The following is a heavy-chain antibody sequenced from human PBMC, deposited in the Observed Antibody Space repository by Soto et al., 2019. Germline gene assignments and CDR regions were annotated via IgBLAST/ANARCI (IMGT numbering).Heavy chain of an antibody. CDR1: GGSISSSSYY. CDR3: ARHMTTVTSHLGY. J-gene: IGHJ4*02. D-gene: IGHD4-17*01. Sequence: SETLSLTCTVSGGSISSSSYYWGWIRQPPGKGLEWIGSIYYSGSTYYNPSLKSRVTISVDTSKNQFSLKLSSVTAADTAVYYCARHMTTVTSHLGYWGQGTLVTVSS. CDR2: IYYSGST. V-gene: IGHV4-39*01.